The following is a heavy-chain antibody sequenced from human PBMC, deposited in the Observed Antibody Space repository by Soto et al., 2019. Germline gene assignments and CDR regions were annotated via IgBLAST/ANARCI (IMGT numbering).Heavy chain of an antibody. D-gene: IGHD3-9*01. CDR2: IIPIFGTA. CDR1: GGTFSSYA. Sequence: GASVKVSCKASGGTFSSYAISWVRQAPGQGLEWMGGIIPIFGTANYAQKFQSRVTITADESTSTAYMELSSLRSEDTAVYYCAGGIILTGYLDHYYYYGMDVWGQGTTVTVSS. V-gene: IGHV1-69*13. J-gene: IGHJ6*02. CDR3: AGGIILTGYLDHYYYYGMDV.